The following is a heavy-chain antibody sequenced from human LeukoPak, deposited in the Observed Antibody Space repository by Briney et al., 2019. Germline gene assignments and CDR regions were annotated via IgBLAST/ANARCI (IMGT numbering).Heavy chain of an antibody. CDR1: GFTFSDYY. CDR3: AGGIAAAATPEDY. Sequence: GGSLRLSCAASGFTFSDYYMSWIRQAPGKGLEWVPYISSSGSTIYYADSVKGRFTISRDNAKDSLYLQMNSLRAEDTAVYYCAGGIAAAATPEDYWGQGTLVTVSS. CDR2: ISSSGSTI. V-gene: IGHV3-11*01. D-gene: IGHD6-13*01. J-gene: IGHJ4*02.